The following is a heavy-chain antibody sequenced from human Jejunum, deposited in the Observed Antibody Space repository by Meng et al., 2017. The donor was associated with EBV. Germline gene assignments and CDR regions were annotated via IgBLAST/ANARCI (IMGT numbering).Heavy chain of an antibody. D-gene: IGHD4-11*01. CDR2: ISGGGGGT. V-gene: IGHV3-23*01. CDR3: ANTYNFQY. J-gene: IGHJ4*02. CDR1: GFTFSSYA. Sequence: VWLLGDGGGLVPPGGSMRLSWAAAGFTFSSYAMSWVRQAQGKGLEWVSTISGGGGGTYYADSVKGRFTVSRDNSKNTLYLQLNSLRADDTAIYYCANTYNFQYWGQGTLVTVSS.